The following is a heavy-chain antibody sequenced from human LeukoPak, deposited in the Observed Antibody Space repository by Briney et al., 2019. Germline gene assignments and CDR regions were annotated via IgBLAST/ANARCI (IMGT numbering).Heavy chain of an antibody. D-gene: IGHD1-26*01. CDR3: AREGATTYYYYYMDV. V-gene: IGHV3-20*04. CDR2: INWNGGST. Sequence: GGSLRLSCAASGFTFDDYGMSWVRQAPGKGLEWVSGINWNGGSTGYADSVKGRFTISRDNAKNSLYLQMNSLRAEDTALYYCAREGATTYYYYYMDVWGKGTTVTVSS. CDR1: GFTFDDYG. J-gene: IGHJ6*03.